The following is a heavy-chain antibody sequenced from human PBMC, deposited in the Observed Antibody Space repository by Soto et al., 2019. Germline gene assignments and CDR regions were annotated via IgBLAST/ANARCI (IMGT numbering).Heavy chain of an antibody. CDR1: GFTFSAYC. CDR3: ARDPGGITDLDH. D-gene: IGHD1-20*01. V-gene: IGHV3-48*01. CDR2: IGTSTTDI. Sequence: GGSLRLSCAASGFTFSAYCMNLVRPAPGKGLEWLSFIGTSTTDIKYADSVKGRFTISRDNVQNSLYLQMDTLRAEDTAVYYCARDPGGITDLDHWGQGALVNVSS. J-gene: IGHJ4*02.